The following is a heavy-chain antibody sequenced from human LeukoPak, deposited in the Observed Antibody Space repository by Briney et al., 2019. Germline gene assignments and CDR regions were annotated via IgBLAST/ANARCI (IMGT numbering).Heavy chain of an antibody. CDR3: ARDWAPDLAAAGLNWFDP. D-gene: IGHD6-13*01. CDR1: GYTFTSYG. Sequence: ASVKVSCKASGYTFTSYGISWVRQAPGQGLEWMGWISAYNGNTNYAQKLQGRVTMTTDTPASTAYMELRSLRSDDTAVYYCARDWAPDLAAAGLNWFDPWGQGTLVTVSS. J-gene: IGHJ5*02. V-gene: IGHV1-18*01. CDR2: ISAYNGNT.